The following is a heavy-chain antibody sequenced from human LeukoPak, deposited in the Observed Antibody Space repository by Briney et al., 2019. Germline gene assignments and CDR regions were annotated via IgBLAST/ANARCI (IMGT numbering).Heavy chain of an antibody. D-gene: IGHD5-24*01. CDR1: GFSLSSYA. CDR3: AKGKINHDGAFDA. CDR2: ISDSGGST. V-gene: IGHV3-23*01. Sequence: PGGSLRLSCAASGFSLSSYAMSWVRQAPGKGLEWVSGISDSGGSTYYADSVKGRFTISRDNSKKQLFLQVDSLRVEDTAVYYCAKGKINHDGAFDAWGQGTRVTVSS. J-gene: IGHJ3*01.